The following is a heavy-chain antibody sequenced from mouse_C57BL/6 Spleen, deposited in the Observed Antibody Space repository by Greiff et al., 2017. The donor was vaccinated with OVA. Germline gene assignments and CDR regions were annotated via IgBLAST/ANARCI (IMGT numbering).Heavy chain of an antibody. CDR3: ANSRIGARYWYFDV. J-gene: IGHJ1*03. CDR1: GFSLTSYG. Sequence: VKVEESGPGLVQPSQSLSITCTVSGFSLTSYGVHWVRQSPGKGLEWLGVIWSGGSTDYNAAFISRLSISKDNSKSQVFFKMNSLQADDTAIYYCANSRIGARYWYFDVGGTGTTVTVSS. V-gene: IGHV2-2*01. CDR2: IWSGGST.